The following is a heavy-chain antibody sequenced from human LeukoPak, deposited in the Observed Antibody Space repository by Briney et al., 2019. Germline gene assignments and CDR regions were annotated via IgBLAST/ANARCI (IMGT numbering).Heavy chain of an antibody. CDR2: IYTSGST. Sequence: SETLSLTCTVSGGSISSGSYYWSWIRQPGGRGLEWIGRIYTSGSTNYNPSLKSRITISVDTSKNQFSLKLSSVTAADTAVYYCARARAVAGDVDYWGQGTLVTVSS. CDR3: ARARAVAGDVDY. V-gene: IGHV4-61*02. J-gene: IGHJ4*02. CDR1: GGSISSGSYY. D-gene: IGHD6-19*01.